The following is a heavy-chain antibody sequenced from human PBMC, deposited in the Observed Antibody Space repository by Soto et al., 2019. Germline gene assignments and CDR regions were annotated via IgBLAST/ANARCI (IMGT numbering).Heavy chain of an antibody. CDR1: GYTFTSYA. CDR3: AIIAVAGKFYYYYGMDV. J-gene: IGHJ6*02. D-gene: IGHD6-19*01. Sequence: GASVKVSCKASGYTFTSYAMHWVRQAPGQRLEWMGWINAGNGNTKYSQKFQGRVTITRDTSASTAYMELSSLRSEDTAVYYCAIIAVAGKFYYYYGMDVWGQGTTVTVSS. CDR2: INAGNGNT. V-gene: IGHV1-3*01.